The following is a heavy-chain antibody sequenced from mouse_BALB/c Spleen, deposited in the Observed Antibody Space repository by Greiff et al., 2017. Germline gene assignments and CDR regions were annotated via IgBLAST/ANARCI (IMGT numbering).Heavy chain of an antibody. D-gene: IGHD3-1*01. CDR3: ARSGGYYFDY. J-gene: IGHJ2*01. CDR1: GYAFSSYW. V-gene: IGHV1-80*01. Sequence: LQESGAELVRPGSSVKISCKASGYAFSSYWMNWVKQRPGQGLEWIGQIYPGDGDTNYNGKFKGKATLTADKSSSTAYMQLSSLTSEDSAVYFCARSGGYYFDYWGQGTTLTVSS. CDR2: IYPGDGDT.